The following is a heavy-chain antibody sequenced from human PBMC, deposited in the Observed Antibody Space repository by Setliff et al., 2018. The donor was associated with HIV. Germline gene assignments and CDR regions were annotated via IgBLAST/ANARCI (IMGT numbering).Heavy chain of an antibody. CDR3: ARVRLYSSALDY. D-gene: IGHD3-22*01. CDR2: TKYDGSES. CDR1: GLTFNRYW. V-gene: IGHV3-7*01. J-gene: IGHJ4*02. Sequence: GGSLRLSCVASGLTFNRYWMSWVRQVPGKGLEWVSNTKYDGSESYYVDSVKGRFTLSRDTSKNTLSLQMNSLRPEDTAVFYCARVRLYSSALDYWGQGTLVTVSS.